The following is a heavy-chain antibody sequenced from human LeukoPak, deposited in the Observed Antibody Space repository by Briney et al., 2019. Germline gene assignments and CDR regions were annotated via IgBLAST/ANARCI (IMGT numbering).Heavy chain of an antibody. V-gene: IGHV4-34*01. D-gene: IGHD5-18*01. CDR1: GGSFSGYY. J-gene: IGHJ4*02. CDR2: INHSGST. CDR3: ARGGYSYPYYFDY. Sequence: KPLETLSLTCAVYGGSFSGYYWSWIRQPPGKGLEWIGEINHSGSTNYNPSLKSRVTISVDTSKNQFSLKLSSVTAADTAVYYCARGGYSYPYYFDYWGQGTLVTVSS.